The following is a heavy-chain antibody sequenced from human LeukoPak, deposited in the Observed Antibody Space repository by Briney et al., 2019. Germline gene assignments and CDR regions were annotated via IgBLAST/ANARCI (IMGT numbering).Heavy chain of an antibody. CDR2: MNPNSGNT. J-gene: IGHJ4*02. D-gene: IGHD1-1*01. V-gene: IGHV1-8*01. Sequence: GASVKVSCKASGYTFTSYDINWVRQATGQGLEWMGWMNPNSGNTGYAQKFQGRVTMTRNTSISTAYMELSSLRSEDTAVYYCARSGKTGTTFSFFEGFGDYWGQGTLVTVSS. CDR1: GYTFTSYD. CDR3: ARSGKTGTTFSFFEGFGDY.